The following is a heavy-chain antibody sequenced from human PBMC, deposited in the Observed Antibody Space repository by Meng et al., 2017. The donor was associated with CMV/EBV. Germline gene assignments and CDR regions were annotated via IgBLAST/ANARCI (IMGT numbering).Heavy chain of an antibody. CDR2: IYYSGST. D-gene: IGHD1-14*01. J-gene: IGHJ4*02. CDR1: GGSISSGDYY. V-gene: IGHV4-30-4*08. CDR3: ARVMGPNRTPYYFDY. Sequence: QVQLQESGPGLVKPSQTLSLTCTVSGGSISSGDYYWSWIRQPPGKGLEWIGYIYYSGSTYYNPSLKSRVTISVDTSKNQFSLKLSSVTAADTAVHYCARVMGPNRTPYYFDYWGQGTLVTVSS.